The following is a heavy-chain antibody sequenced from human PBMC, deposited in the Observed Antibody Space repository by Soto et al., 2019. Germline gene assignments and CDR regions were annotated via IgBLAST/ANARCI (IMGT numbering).Heavy chain of an antibody. CDR3: ARDLLPYCSGGSCSGVGSFDI. J-gene: IGHJ3*02. CDR2: ISAYNGNT. V-gene: IGHV1-18*01. D-gene: IGHD2-15*01. Sequence: ASVKVSCKASGYTFTSYGISWVRQAPGQGLEWMGWISAYNGNTNYAQKLQGRVTMTTDTSTSTAYMELRSLRSDDTAVYYCARDLLPYCSGGSCSGVGSFDIWGQGTMVTVS. CDR1: GYTFTSYG.